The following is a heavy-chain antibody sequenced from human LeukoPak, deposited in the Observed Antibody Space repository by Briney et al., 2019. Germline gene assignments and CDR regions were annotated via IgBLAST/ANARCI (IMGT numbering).Heavy chain of an antibody. J-gene: IGHJ4*02. Sequence: PGGSLRLSCAAPGFTFSSCAMSWVRQAPGKGLEWVSTISGSSGSIFYADSVQGRFTISRDNSKNTLYLQMNSLRADDTAVYYCAKTTVTSRLDYWGQGTLVTVSS. V-gene: IGHV3-23*01. CDR3: AKTTVTSRLDY. CDR2: ISGSSGSI. CDR1: GFTFSSCA. D-gene: IGHD4-17*01.